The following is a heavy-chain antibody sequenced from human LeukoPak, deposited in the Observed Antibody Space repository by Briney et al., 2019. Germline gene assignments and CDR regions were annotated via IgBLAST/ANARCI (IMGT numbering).Heavy chain of an antibody. J-gene: IGHJ4*02. CDR1: GFTFSSHW. CDR3: ARGGHSSFDY. Sequence: PGGSLRLSCVASGFTFSSHWMHWVRQAPGKGLEWVSRITSDGSNINYADSVQGRFTISRDNAKNTLYLQMNSLRAEDTAVYYCARGGHSSFDYWGQGALVTVSS. D-gene: IGHD3-16*01. CDR2: ITSDGSNI. V-gene: IGHV3-74*01.